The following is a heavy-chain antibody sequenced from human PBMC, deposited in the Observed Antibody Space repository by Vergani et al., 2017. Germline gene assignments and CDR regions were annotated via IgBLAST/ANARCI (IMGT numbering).Heavy chain of an antibody. CDR1: GFTFSSYA. Sequence: QVQLVESRGGVVQPGRSLRLSCAASGFTFSSYAMHWVRQAPGKGLEWVAVISYDGSNKYYADSVKGRFTISRDNSKNTLYLQMNSLRAEDTAVYYCARDLVAAAGTNYYMDVWGKGTTVTVSS. CDR3: ARDLVAAAGTNYYMDV. J-gene: IGHJ6*03. D-gene: IGHD6-13*01. V-gene: IGHV3-30-3*01. CDR2: ISYDGSNK.